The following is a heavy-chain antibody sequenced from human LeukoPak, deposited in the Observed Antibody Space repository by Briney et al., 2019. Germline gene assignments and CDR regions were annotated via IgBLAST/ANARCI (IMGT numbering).Heavy chain of an antibody. CDR3: AELGITMIGGV. Sequence: GGSLRLSCAASGFTFSSYEMNWVRQAPGKGLEWVSYISSSGSTIYYADSVKGRFTISRDNAQNSLYLQMNILRAEDTAVYYCAELGITMIGGVWGKGTTVTISS. J-gene: IGHJ6*04. V-gene: IGHV3-48*03. D-gene: IGHD3-10*02. CDR2: ISSSGSTI. CDR1: GFTFSSYE.